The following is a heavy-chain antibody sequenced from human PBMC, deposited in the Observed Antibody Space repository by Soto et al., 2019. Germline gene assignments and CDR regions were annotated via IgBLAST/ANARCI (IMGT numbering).Heavy chain of an antibody. Sequence: GGSLRLSCAASGFTFSSYGMHWVRQAPGKGLEWVAVIWYDGSNKYYADSVKGRFTISRDNSKNTLYLQMNSLRAEDTAVYYCAKISGYSYGFLDYWGQGTLVTVSS. CDR1: GFTFSSYG. V-gene: IGHV3-33*06. J-gene: IGHJ4*02. CDR2: IWYDGSNK. CDR3: AKISGYSYGFLDY. D-gene: IGHD5-18*01.